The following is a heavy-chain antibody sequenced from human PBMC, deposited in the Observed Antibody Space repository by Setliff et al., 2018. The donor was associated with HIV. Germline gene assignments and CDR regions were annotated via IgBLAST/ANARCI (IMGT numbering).Heavy chain of an antibody. CDR3: ARTSIRSGWGRNNWFDP. D-gene: IGHD6-19*01. Sequence: SETLSLTCTVSGYSIRSGYYWGWIRQTPGKGLEWIGSIYLSGSTYYNPSLKSRVTISLDTSKNQFSLKLSSVTAADTAVYYCARTSIRSGWGRNNWFDPWGQGTLVTVSS. V-gene: IGHV4-38-2*02. CDR1: GYSIRSGYY. J-gene: IGHJ5*02. CDR2: IYLSGST.